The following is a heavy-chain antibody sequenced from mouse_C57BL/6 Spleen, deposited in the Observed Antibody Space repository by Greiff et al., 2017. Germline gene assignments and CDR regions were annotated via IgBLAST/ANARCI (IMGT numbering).Heavy chain of an antibody. CDR2: INPSTGGT. V-gene: IGHV1-53*01. J-gene: IGHJ4*01. Sequence: VQLQQSGPELVKPGASVKLSCKASGYSFTSYCMHWVTQSPAQGLEWIGHINPSTGGTNYNEKFKSKATLTVDKSSSTAYMQLNSLTSEDSAVYYCAREGADDAMDYWGQGTTVTVSS. CDR3: AREGADDAMDY. CDR1: GYSFTSYC.